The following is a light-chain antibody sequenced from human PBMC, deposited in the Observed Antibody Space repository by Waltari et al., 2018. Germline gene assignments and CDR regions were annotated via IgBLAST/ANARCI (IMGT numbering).Light chain of an antibody. CDR1: QSPLHTNGYHY. CDR2: LGS. Sequence: DIMMTQSPLSLAVTPGEPASISCRSSQSPLHTNGYHYLAWYLQKPGQSPPLLIDLGSFRASGVPDKFSGSGSGTDSTLKISRVEAEDVGIYYCMQTRQTPPFIFGPGTKVDIK. J-gene: IGKJ3*01. CDR3: MQTRQTPPFI. V-gene: IGKV2-28*01.